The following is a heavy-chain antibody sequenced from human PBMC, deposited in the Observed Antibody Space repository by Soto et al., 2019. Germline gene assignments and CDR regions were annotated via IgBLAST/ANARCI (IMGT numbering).Heavy chain of an antibody. D-gene: IGHD2-2*01. CDR3: ASVFIIVPTACTHYHYHIDV. CDR2: IIPIVGTA. CDR1: GGTFSNYA. J-gene: IGHJ6*03. Sequence: QVQLVQSGAEVRKPGSSVTVSCKASGGTFSNYAISWVRQAPGQGLEWMGGIIPIVGTASYAQKFQGRVTITADEPTTTAYMELSSLRCEDTAVYYCASVFIIVPTACTHYHYHIDVWGQGTMVTVSS. V-gene: IGHV1-69*01.